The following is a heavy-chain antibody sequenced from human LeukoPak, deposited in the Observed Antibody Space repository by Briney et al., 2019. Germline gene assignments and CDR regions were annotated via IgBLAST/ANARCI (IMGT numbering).Heavy chain of an antibody. CDR1: GCIFTAYY. CDR3: ARDTWFGNYYLDV. J-gene: IGHJ6*03. CDR2: MHPKSGDT. Sequence: ASVKVSCKASGCIFTAYYIHWVRQAPGQGLEWMGWMHPKSGDTNFAQRFQGRVTLTRDTTLSTVYVELSGLRSDDTAIYYCARDTWFGNYYLDVWGSGTTVTVSS. V-gene: IGHV1-2*02. D-gene: IGHD3-10*01.